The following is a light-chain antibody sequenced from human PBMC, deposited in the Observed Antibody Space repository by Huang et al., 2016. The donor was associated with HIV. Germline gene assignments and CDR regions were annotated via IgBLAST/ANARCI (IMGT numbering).Light chain of an antibody. V-gene: IGKV3-20*01. J-gene: IGKJ2*01. CDR2: AAS. Sequence: EIVLTQSPVTLSLSPGERATLSCRASQTVSSNYLAWYQHNPGQAPRLLIYAASNRAAGIPERFSGSGSGTDFTLTINRLEPGDFAVYYCQQYGNSPRTFGHGTKLEIK. CDR1: QTVSSNY. CDR3: QQYGNSPRT.